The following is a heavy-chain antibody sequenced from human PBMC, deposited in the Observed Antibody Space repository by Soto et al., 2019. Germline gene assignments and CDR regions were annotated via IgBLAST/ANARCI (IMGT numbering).Heavy chain of an antibody. V-gene: IGHV4-30-2*01. Sequence: SETLSLTCAVSGGSISSGGYSWSWIRQPPGKGLEWIGYIYHSGSTYYNPSLKSRVTISVDRSKNQFSLKLSSVSAAVSAVYYCARVPGPWGQGTLVTVSS. CDR1: GGSISSGGYS. CDR3: ARVPGP. J-gene: IGHJ5*02. CDR2: IYHSGST.